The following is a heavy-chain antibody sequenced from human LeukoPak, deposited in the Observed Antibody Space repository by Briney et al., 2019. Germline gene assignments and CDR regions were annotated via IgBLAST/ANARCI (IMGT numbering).Heavy chain of an antibody. CDR2: ISGSAHKI. CDR1: GFTFSDYA. CDR3: AGRPTGYSSGYVY. Sequence: GGSLRLSCVVSGFTFSDYAMSWFRQAPEKGLDWVSVISGSAHKIRYADSVKGRFTISRDNSENTVYLQMNNLRAEDTALYYCAGRPTGYSSGYVYWGQGALVTVSS. V-gene: IGHV3-23*01. J-gene: IGHJ4*02. D-gene: IGHD5-18*01.